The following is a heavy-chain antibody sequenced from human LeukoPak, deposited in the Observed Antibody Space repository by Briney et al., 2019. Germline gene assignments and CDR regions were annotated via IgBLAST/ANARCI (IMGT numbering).Heavy chain of an antibody. D-gene: IGHD4-11*01. CDR3: ARDAQRGFDYSNSLQY. CDR2: IWSDGTNQ. J-gene: IGHJ4*02. Sequence: GGSLRLSCAASGFTFSHYGMHWVRQAPGKGLEWVAVIWSDGTNQYYADSVKGRFTIPRDDSQKTVYLEMNSLRTEDTATYYCARDAQRGFDYSNSLQYWGQGTLVTVSS. V-gene: IGHV3-33*01. CDR1: GFTFSHYG.